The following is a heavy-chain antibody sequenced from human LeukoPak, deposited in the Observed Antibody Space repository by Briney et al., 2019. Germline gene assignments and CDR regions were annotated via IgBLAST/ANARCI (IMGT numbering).Heavy chain of an antibody. CDR2: IYPADSDT. D-gene: IGHD1-26*01. V-gene: IGHV5-51*01. J-gene: IGHJ4*02. Sequence: GESLKISCKGSGYSFTTYWIGWVRQMPGKGLEWMGIIYPADSDTTYSPSFQGQVTISVDKSISTAYLQWSSLKASDTAMYYCARHSGSYYIEYCFDYWGQGTLVTVSS. CDR3: ARHSGSYYIEYCFDY. CDR1: GYSFTTYW.